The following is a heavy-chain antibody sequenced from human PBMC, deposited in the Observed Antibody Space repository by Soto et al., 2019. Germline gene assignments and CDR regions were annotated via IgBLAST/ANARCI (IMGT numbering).Heavy chain of an antibody. V-gene: IGHV3-33*01. D-gene: IGHD3-22*01. Sequence: GGSLRLSWAASGFTFSSYGMHWVRQAPGKGLEWVAVIWYDGSNKYYADSVKGRFTISRDNPKNTLYLQMNSLRAEDTAVYYCARDLGKEFYYDSSGYWAFDIWGQGTMVTVSS. J-gene: IGHJ3*02. CDR2: IWYDGSNK. CDR3: ARDLGKEFYYDSSGYWAFDI. CDR1: GFTFSSYG.